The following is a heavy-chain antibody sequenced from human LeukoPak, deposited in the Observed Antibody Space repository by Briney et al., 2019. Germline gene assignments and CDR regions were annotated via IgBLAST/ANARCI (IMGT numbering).Heavy chain of an antibody. CDR1: GLTFSSYA. D-gene: IGHD5-18*01. V-gene: IGHV3-30-3*01. J-gene: IGHJ5*02. CDR3: TTDPKYSFGP. Sequence: PGGSLRLSCAASGLTFSSYAMHWVRQAPGKGLEWVAVISYDGSNKYYADSVKGRFTISRDNSKNTLYLQMNSLKTEDTAVYYCTTDPKYSFGPWGQGTLVTVSS. CDR2: ISYDGSNK.